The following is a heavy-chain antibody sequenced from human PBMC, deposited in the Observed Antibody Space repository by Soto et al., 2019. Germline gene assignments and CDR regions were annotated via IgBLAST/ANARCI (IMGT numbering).Heavy chain of an antibody. J-gene: IGHJ3*02. Sequence: GGSLRLSCAASGFTFSGSAMHWVRQASGKGLEWVGRIRSKANNYATIYAASPEGRFTISRDDSRSTTYLQMYSLKTEDTAIYYCTCSSGDYSGPENKNAFDIWGQGTMVTVSS. CDR1: GFTFSGSA. CDR2: IRSKANNYAT. D-gene: IGHD3-22*01. CDR3: TCSSGDYSGPENKNAFDI. V-gene: IGHV3-73*01.